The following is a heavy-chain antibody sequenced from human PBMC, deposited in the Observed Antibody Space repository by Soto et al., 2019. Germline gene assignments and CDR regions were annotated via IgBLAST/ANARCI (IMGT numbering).Heavy chain of an antibody. Sequence: QVQLQESGPGLVKPSQILSVTCTVSGGSISSGGYYWSWIRQQPGKGLEWIGYIYYSGNTYYNPSLKSRITISVDTSKNQFSLKLSSVTAADTAVYYCARTSPVVTAPWGQGTLVTVSS. V-gene: IGHV4-31*03. CDR1: GGSISSGGYY. CDR3: ARTSPVVTAP. D-gene: IGHD2-21*02. J-gene: IGHJ5*02. CDR2: IYYSGNT.